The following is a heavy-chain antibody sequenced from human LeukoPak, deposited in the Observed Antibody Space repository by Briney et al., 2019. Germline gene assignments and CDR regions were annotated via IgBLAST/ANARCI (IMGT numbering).Heavy chain of an antibody. V-gene: IGHV4-34*01. D-gene: IGHD3-22*01. J-gene: IGHJ6*02. CDR1: GGSFSGYY. CDR3: ARGLDYYGSSGYRSEGNGMDV. Sequence: PSETLSLTCAVYGGSFSGYYWSWIRQPPGKGLEWIGEINHSGSTNYNPSLKSRVTISVDKSKNQFSLKLSSVTAADTAVYYCARGLDYYGSSGYRSEGNGMDVWGQGTTVTVSS. CDR2: INHSGST.